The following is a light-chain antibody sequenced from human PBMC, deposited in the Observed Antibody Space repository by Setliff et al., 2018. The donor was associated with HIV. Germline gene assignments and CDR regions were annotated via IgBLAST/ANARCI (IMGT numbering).Light chain of an antibody. Sequence: QSALAQPASVSGSPGQSITISCTGASSDIGTYNYVSWYQQHPGKAPKLLIYDASNRPSGVSNRFSGSKSGNTASLTISGLQAEDECDYYCSSYTSTTFYVFGTGTKVTVL. CDR1: SSDIGTYNY. V-gene: IGLV2-14*03. CDR3: SSYTSTTFYV. J-gene: IGLJ1*01. CDR2: DAS.